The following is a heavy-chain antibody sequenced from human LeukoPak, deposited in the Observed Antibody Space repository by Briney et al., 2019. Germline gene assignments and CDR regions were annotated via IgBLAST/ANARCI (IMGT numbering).Heavy chain of an antibody. V-gene: IGHV4-34*01. CDR3: ARGTSHYGVEGHYFDY. Sequence: SETLSLTCAVYGGSFGGYYWTWIRQPPGKGLEWIGEINHSGSTTYNPSLKSRVTLSVDTSKNQFSLKLNSVTAADTAVYYCARGTSHYGVEGHYFDYWGQETLVTVSS. CDR1: GGSFGGYY. CDR2: INHSGST. D-gene: IGHD4-17*01. J-gene: IGHJ4*02.